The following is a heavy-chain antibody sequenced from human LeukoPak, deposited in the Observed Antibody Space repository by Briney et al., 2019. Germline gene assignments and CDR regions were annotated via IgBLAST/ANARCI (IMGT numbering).Heavy chain of an antibody. D-gene: IGHD1-26*01. CDR2: INPSGGST. J-gene: IGHJ4*02. V-gene: IGHV1-46*01. CDR1: GYTFTSYY. CDR3: ASLGATLFDY. Sequence: ASVKVSSKASGYTFTSYYMHSVRQAPGQGLEWMGIINPSGGSTSYAQKFQGRVTMTRDMSTSTVYMELSSLRSEDTAVYYCASLGATLFDYWGQGTLVTVSS.